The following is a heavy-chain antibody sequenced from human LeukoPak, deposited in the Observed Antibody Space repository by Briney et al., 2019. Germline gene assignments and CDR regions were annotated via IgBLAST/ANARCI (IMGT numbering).Heavy chain of an antibody. J-gene: IGHJ5*02. D-gene: IGHD2-2*01. Sequence: PSETLSLTCAVYGGSFSGYYWSWIRQPPGKGLEWIGEINHSGSTNYNPSLKSRVTISVDTSKNQFSLKLSSMTAADTAVYYCARGLICSSTCCTNWFDPWGQGTLVTVSS. V-gene: IGHV4-34*01. CDR1: GGSFSGYY. CDR3: ARGLICSSTCCTNWFDP. CDR2: INHSGST.